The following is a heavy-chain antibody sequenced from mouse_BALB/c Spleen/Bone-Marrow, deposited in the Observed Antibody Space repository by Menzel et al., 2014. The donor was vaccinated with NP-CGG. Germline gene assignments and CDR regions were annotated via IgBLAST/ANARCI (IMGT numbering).Heavy chain of an antibody. CDR2: INPDSSTI. Sequence: EVMLVESGGGLVQPGGSPKLSCAASGFDFSRYWMSWVRQAPGKGLEWIGEINPDSSTINYTPSLKDKFIISRDNAKNTLYLQMSKVRSEDTALYYCARRGLRREAYYAMDYWGQGTSVSVSS. D-gene: IGHD2-4*01. CDR1: GFDFSRYW. CDR3: ARRGLRREAYYAMDY. V-gene: IGHV4-1*02. J-gene: IGHJ4*01.